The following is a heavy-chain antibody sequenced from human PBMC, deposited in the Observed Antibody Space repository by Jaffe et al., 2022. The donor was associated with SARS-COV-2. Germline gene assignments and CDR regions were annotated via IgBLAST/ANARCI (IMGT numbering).Heavy chain of an antibody. V-gene: IGHV3-23*01. J-gene: IGHJ4*02. CDR3: AKDYSLTYYDFWSGYLGPRPDY. Sequence: EVQLLESGGGLVQPGGSLRLSCAASGFTFSSYAMSWVRQAPGKGLEWVSAISGSGGSTYYADSVKGRFTISRDNSKNTLYLQMNSLRAEDTAVYYCAKDYSLTYYDFWSGYLGPRPDYWGQGTLVTVSS. CDR2: ISGSGGST. CDR1: GFTFSSYA. D-gene: IGHD3-3*01.